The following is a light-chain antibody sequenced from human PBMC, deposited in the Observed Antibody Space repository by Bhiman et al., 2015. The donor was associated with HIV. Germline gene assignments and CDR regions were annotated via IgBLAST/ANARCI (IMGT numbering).Light chain of an antibody. CDR3: SSYTSSNTLV. CDR2: AVH. Sequence: QSALTQPPSASGSPGQSVTISCTGTGSDVGAYDNVCWYQQLPGRAPKLIIYAVHRRPSGVPDRFSGSKSGNTASLTISGLQAEDESDYCSSYTSSNTLVFGTGTKVTVL. V-gene: IGLV2-8*01. CDR1: GSDVGAYDN. J-gene: IGLJ1*01.